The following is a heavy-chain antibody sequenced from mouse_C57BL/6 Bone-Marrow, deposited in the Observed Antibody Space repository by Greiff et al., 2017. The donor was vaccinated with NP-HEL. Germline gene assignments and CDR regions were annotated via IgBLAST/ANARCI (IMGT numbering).Heavy chain of an antibody. CDR2: IYPGNSDT. CDR1: GYTFTSYW. Sequence: VHVKQSGTVLARPGASVKMSCKTSGYTFTSYWMHWVKQRPGQGLEWIGAIYPGNSDTSYNQKFKGKAKLTAVTSASTAYMELSSLTNEDSAVYYCTGYYGSRTVPAFAYWGQGTLVTVSA. D-gene: IGHD1-1*01. CDR3: TGYYGSRTVPAFAY. V-gene: IGHV1-5*01. J-gene: IGHJ3*01.